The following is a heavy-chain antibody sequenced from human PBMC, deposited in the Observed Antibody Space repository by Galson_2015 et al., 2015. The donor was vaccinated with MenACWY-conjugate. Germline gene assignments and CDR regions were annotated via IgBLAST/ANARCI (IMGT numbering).Heavy chain of an antibody. V-gene: IGHV3-74*03. CDR3: ARDRSVTWGGFDY. CDR2: INTDGSGT. D-gene: IGHD7-27*01. CDR1: GFAFSNYC. J-gene: IGHJ4*02. Sequence: SLRLSCAASGFAFSNYCMHWVRQAPGKGLVWVSRINTDGSGTTYADSVKGRFTISRDNAKNTLYLQVNSLRAEDTAMYYCARDRSVTWGGFDYWGRGALVTVSS.